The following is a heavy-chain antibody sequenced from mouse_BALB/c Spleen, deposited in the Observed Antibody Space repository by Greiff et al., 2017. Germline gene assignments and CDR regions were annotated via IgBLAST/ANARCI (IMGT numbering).Heavy chain of an antibody. CDR3: CSTVRRRYAMDY. D-gene: IGHD1-2*01. CDR1: GFSLTSYG. CDR2: IWAGGGT. Sequence: QVQLKQSGPGLVAPSQSLSITCTASGFSLTSYGVHWVRQPPGKGLEWLGVIWAGGGTNYNSALLSRLGISTDNSTSQVFYKMNSRQTADTAVYYCCSTVRRRYAMDYWGQGTSVTVSS. V-gene: IGHV2-9*02. J-gene: IGHJ4*01.